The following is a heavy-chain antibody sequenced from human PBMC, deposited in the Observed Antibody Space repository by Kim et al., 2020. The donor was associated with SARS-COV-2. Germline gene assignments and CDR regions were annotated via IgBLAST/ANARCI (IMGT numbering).Heavy chain of an antibody. CDR2: ISSSSSYT. CDR1: GFTFSDYY. CDR3: ASDEGEFEYSSSEAYFDY. V-gene: IGHV3-11*06. D-gene: IGHD6-6*01. J-gene: IGHJ4*02. Sequence: GGSLRLSCAASGFTFSDYYMSWIRQAPGKGLEWVSYISSSSSYTNYADSVKGRFTISRDNAKNSLYLQMNSLRAEDTAVYYCASDEGEFEYSSSEAYFDYWGQGTLVTVSS.